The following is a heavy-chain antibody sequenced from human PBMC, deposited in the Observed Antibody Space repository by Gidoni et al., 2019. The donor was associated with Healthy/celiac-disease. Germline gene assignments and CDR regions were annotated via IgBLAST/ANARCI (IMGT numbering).Heavy chain of an antibody. Sequence: QVTLKESGPVLVKPTETLTLPCTVSGFSLSTARRGVSWIRQPPGKALEWLAHIFSNDEKSYSTFLKSRLTISKDTSKSQVVLTMTNMDPVDTATYYCARIHYDSSGYYSGGFDYWGQGTLVTVSS. J-gene: IGHJ4*02. CDR1: GFSLSTARRG. V-gene: IGHV2-26*01. CDR2: IFSNDEK. CDR3: ARIHYDSSGYYSGGFDY. D-gene: IGHD3-22*01.